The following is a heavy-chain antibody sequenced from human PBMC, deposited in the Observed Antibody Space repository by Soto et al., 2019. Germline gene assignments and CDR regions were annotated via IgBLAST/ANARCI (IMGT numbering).Heavy chain of an antibody. CDR1: GGTFSSYT. CDR2: IIPIFGTA. CDR3: GGGNHTWLQLPSFDL. J-gene: IGHJ2*01. Sequence: QVQLVQSGAEVKKPGSSVTVSCKASGGTFSSYTISWVRQAPGQGLEWMGGIIPIFGTANYAQKFQGRVRITAYEPTSTAYVELSWRLAEDTAVYFCGGGNHTWLQLPSFDLWGRGTLVTVSS. V-gene: IGHV1-69*12. D-gene: IGHD5-12*01.